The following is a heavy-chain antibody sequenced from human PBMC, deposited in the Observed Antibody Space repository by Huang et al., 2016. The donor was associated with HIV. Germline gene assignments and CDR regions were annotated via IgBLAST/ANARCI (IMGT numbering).Heavy chain of an antibody. CDR3: ARGGYSNFDY. V-gene: IGHV3-7*01. J-gene: IGHJ4*02. CDR2: IKHDGSQK. CDR1: GFTFNSHW. D-gene: IGHD2-15*01. Sequence: EVQLVESVGGLVKPGGSLRLSCAASGFTFNSHWMSWVRQAPGKGLDWVANIKHDGSQKNYMDSVKGRFTISRDNAKNSLSLQMNSLRADDTAVYYCARGGYSNFDYWGQGTLVTVSS.